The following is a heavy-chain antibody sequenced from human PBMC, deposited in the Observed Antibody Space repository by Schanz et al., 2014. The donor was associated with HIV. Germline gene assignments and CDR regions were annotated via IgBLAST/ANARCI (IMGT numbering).Heavy chain of an antibody. V-gene: IGHV3-23*01. CDR3: ARQGLRFSFWLDY. CDR2: ISDSGDGT. CDR1: GFTFYTYA. D-gene: IGHD4-17*01. Sequence: EVQLLESGGGLVQPGKSLRLSCAASGFTFYTYAMTWVRQAPGKGLEWVSTISDSGDGTYYADSMKGRVTISRDNSKNILYLQMNSLRAEDTAVYGCARQGLRFSFWLDYWGQGTPVIVSS. J-gene: IGHJ4*02.